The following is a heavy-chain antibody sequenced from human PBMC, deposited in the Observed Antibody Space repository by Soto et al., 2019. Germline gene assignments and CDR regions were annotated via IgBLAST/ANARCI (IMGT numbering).Heavy chain of an antibody. V-gene: IGHV1-69*13. CDR3: ARDPTRREVLWFGEFPAAFDI. D-gene: IGHD3-10*01. Sequence: ASVKVSCKASGGTFSSYAISWVRQAPGQGLEWMGGIIPIFGTANYAQKFQGRVTITADESTSTAYMELSSLRSEDTAVYYCARDPTRREVLWFGEFPAAFDIWGQGTMVTVSS. J-gene: IGHJ3*02. CDR1: GGTFSSYA. CDR2: IIPIFGTA.